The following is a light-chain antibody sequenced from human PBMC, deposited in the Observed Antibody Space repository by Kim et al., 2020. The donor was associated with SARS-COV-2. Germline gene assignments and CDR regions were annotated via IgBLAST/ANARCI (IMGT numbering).Light chain of an antibody. CDR3: QSFDSTLSAFV. Sequence: QGVTIACTGTSSNIGAGFHVQWYQHLPGLAPTLLVFANNNRPSGVPDRFSASKSDTSAYLAITGLQAEDEADYFCQSFDSTLSAFVFGVGTKVTVL. J-gene: IGLJ1*01. CDR1: SSNIGAGFH. CDR2: ANN. V-gene: IGLV1-40*01.